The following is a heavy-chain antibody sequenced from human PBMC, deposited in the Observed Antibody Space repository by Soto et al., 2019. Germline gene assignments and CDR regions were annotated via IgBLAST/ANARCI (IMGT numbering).Heavy chain of an antibody. J-gene: IGHJ6*02. CDR1: GGSISSYY. CDR2: IYTSGST. CDR3: ARDRTYYYGSGSLYYYYGMDV. D-gene: IGHD3-10*01. Sequence: SETLSLTCTVSGGSISSYYWSWIRQPAGKGLEWIGRIYTSGSTNYNPSLKSRVTMSVDTSKNQFSLKLSSVTAADTAVYYCARDRTYYYGSGSLYYYYGMDVWGQGTAVTVSS. V-gene: IGHV4-4*07.